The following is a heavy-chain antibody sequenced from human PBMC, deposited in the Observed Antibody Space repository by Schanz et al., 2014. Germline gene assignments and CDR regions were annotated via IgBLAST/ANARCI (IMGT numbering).Heavy chain of an antibody. CDR1: GYTFTRYY. J-gene: IGHJ6*02. D-gene: IGHD4-17*01. CDR2: INPSGGST. V-gene: IGHV1-46*01. CDR3: ARNYGGHSEESDRYGMDV. Sequence: QVQLVQSGAEVKKPGASVKVSCKASGYTFTRYYIHWVRQDTGQGLSLMGIINPSGGSTTYAQKFQGRVTMTSDTSTSTVYMELSSLRSEDTAVYYCARNYGGHSEESDRYGMDVWGQGTTVTVSS.